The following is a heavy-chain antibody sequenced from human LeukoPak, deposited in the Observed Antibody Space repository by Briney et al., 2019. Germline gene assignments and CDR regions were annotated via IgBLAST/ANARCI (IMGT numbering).Heavy chain of an antibody. Sequence: SETLSLTCTVSGGSISSYYWSWIRQPAGKGLEWIGRIYTTGTTNYNPSLKSRVTMSVDTSKNQFSLKLSSVTAADTAVYYYARDRFVSGIDYWGQGTLVTVSS. J-gene: IGHJ4*02. CDR3: ARDRFVSGIDY. D-gene: IGHD1-26*01. V-gene: IGHV4-4*07. CDR1: GGSISSYY. CDR2: IYTTGTT.